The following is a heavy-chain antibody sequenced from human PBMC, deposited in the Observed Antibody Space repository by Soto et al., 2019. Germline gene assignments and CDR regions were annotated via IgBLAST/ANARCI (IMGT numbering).Heavy chain of an antibody. Sequence: EVQLLESGGGLIQPGGSLRLSCAASGFTFSSYSMNWVRQAPGKGLEWVSYISSSSSTIFYADSVKGRFTISRDNAKNSLYLQMNSLRAEDTAVYYCAREGDSSGWYNWFDPWGQGTLVTVSS. J-gene: IGHJ5*02. CDR1: GFTFSSYS. D-gene: IGHD3-22*01. V-gene: IGHV3-48*01. CDR3: AREGDSSGWYNWFDP. CDR2: ISSSSSTI.